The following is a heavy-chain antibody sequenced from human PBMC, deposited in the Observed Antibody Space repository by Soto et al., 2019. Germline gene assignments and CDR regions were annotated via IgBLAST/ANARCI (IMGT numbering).Heavy chain of an antibody. CDR1: GFTFGIYA. CDR3: AREGSCSGGSCYRGNFDY. D-gene: IGHD2-15*01. CDR2: VWYDGSNQ. Sequence: GGSLRLSCAASGFTFGIYAMHWVRQAPGKGLEWVAAVWYDGSNQYYGDSVKGRFTISRDNSKNTLSLQVNSLRAEDTAVYFCAREGSCSGGSCYRGNFDYWGPGTLVTVSS. J-gene: IGHJ4*02. V-gene: IGHV3-33*01.